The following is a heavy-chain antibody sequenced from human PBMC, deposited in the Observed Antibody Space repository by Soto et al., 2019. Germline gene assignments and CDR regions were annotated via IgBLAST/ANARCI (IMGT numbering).Heavy chain of an antibody. CDR3: ARGLGGRMDD. Sequence: QVQLVQSGAEVKKPGSSVRVSCKASGTIFSSYTISWVRQAPGQGLEWMGRIIPIVGETNSAQKFQGRVTLTADKSTNTAYMQLNSLRLEDTAVYYCARGLGGRMDDWGQGTTVTVSS. J-gene: IGHJ6*02. CDR2: IIPIVGET. V-gene: IGHV1-69*08. D-gene: IGHD3-16*01. CDR1: GTIFSSYT.